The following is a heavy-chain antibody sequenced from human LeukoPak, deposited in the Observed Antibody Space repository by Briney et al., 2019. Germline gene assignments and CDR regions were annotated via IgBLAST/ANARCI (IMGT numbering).Heavy chain of an antibody. CDR2: ISGDGGST. Sequence: PGGSLRLSCAASGFTFHGHAMHWVRQVPGKGLEWVSLISGDGGSTYYADSVEGRFTISRDNSKNSLHLQMNSLTTEDTALYYCARGDQWLIHYWGQGTLVTVSS. V-gene: IGHV3-43*02. J-gene: IGHJ4*02. CDR1: GFTFHGHA. CDR3: ARGDQWLIHY. D-gene: IGHD6-19*01.